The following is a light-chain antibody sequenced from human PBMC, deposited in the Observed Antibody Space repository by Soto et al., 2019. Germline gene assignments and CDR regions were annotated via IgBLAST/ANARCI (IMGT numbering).Light chain of an antibody. CDR2: AAS. J-gene: IGKJ4*01. CDR1: QSISSW. Sequence: DIQMTQSPSTLSASVGDRVTITCRASQSISSWLAWYQQKPGKAPNLLIYAASTLQSGVPSRFSGSGSGTDFTLTISSLEPEDVATYYCQKYNSAPHTFGGGTKVDIK. CDR3: QKYNSAPHT. V-gene: IGKV1-27*01.